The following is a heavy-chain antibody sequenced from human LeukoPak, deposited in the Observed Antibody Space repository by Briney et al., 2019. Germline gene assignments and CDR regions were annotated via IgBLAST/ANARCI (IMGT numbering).Heavy chain of an antibody. J-gene: IGHJ4*02. CDR2: IWYDGSNK. D-gene: IGHD5-18*01. CDR1: GFTFSSYG. CDR3: ARSSLPYSYGYKFDY. V-gene: IGHV3-33*01. Sequence: GGSLRLSCAASGFTFSSYGMHWVRQAPGKGLEWVAAIWYDGSNKYYADSVKGRFTISRDNSKNTLYLQMNSLRAEDTAVYYCARSSLPYSYGYKFDYWGQGTLVTVSS.